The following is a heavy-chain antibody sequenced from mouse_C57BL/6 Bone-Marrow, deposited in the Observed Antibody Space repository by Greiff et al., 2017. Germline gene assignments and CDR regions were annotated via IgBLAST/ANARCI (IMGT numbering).Heavy chain of an antibody. CDR1: GYTFTSYG. V-gene: IGHV1-81*01. CDR2: IYPRSGNT. D-gene: IGHD2-1*01. Sequence: QVQLQQSGAELARPGASVKLSCKASGYTFTSYGISWVKQRTGQGLEWIGEIYPRSGNTYYNEKFKGKATLTADKSSSTAYMELRSLTSEDSAVYFCARCHPYGNKGAMDYWGQGTSVTVSS. CDR3: ARCHPYGNKGAMDY. J-gene: IGHJ4*01.